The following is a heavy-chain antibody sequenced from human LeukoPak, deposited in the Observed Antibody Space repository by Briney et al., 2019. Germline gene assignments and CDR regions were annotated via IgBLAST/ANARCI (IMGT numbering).Heavy chain of an antibody. D-gene: IGHD3-9*01. V-gene: IGHV3-74*01. CDR2: ISPDGSTT. CDR3: ARHPNSDWDY. J-gene: IGHJ4*02. Sequence: GGSLRLSCAGSGFTFSSFWLHWVRHAPGKGLVWVSRISPDGSTTNLADSVKGRFTASRDNAQNSLYLQMNSLRVEDTAVYYCARHPNSDWDYWGQGTLVTVSS. CDR1: GFTFSSFW.